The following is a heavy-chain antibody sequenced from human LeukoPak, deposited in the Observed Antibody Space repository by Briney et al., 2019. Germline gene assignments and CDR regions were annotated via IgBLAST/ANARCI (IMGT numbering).Heavy chain of an antibody. CDR1: GYTLTELS. Sequence: ASVKVSCKVSGYTLTELSMHWVRQAPGKGLEWMGGFDPEDGVTIYAQKFQGRVTMTEDTSTDTAYMELSSLRSEDTAVYYCASPGWEYGSGSDNDAFDIWGQGTMVTVSS. J-gene: IGHJ3*02. CDR2: FDPEDGVT. CDR3: ASPGWEYGSGSDNDAFDI. D-gene: IGHD3-10*01. V-gene: IGHV1-24*01.